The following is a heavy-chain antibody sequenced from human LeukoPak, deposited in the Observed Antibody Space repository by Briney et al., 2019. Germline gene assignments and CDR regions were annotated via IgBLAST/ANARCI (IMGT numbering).Heavy chain of an antibody. CDR1: GCFISSGGYY. J-gene: IGHJ4*02. D-gene: IGHD3-22*01. CDR2: IYYSGST. CDR3: ARASSGYYYDY. V-gene: IGHV4-31*03. Sequence: NPSQTLSLTCTVSGCFISSGGYYWSWIRQHPGKGLEWIGYIYYSGSTYYNPSLKSRVTISVDTSKNQFSLKLSSVTAADTAVYYCARASSGYYYDYWGQGTLVTVSS.